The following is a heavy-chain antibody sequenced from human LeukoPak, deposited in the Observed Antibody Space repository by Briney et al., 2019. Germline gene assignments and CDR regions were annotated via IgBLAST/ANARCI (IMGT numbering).Heavy chain of an antibody. CDR1: GGSISSYY. Sequence: SETLSLTCTVSGGSISSYYWSWIRQPPGKGLEWIGEINHSGSTNYNPSLKSRVTISVDTSKNQFSLKLSSVTAADTAVYYCARVDQYYYDSSGYSIFDYWGQGTLVTVSS. J-gene: IGHJ4*02. D-gene: IGHD3-22*01. CDR2: INHSGST. CDR3: ARVDQYYYDSSGYSIFDY. V-gene: IGHV4-34*01.